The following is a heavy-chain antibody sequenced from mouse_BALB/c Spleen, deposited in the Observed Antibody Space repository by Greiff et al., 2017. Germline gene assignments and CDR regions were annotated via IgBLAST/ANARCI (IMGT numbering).Heavy chain of an antibody. CDR3: VSYGNYVYAMDY. CDR1: GFTFNTYA. Sequence: EVKLVESGGGLVQPKGSLKLSCAASGFTFNTYAMNWVRQAPGKGLEWVARIRSKSNNYATYYADSVKDRFTISRDDSQSMLYLQMNNLKTEDTAMYYCVSYGNYVYAMDYWGQGTSVTVSS. V-gene: IGHV10-1*02. CDR2: IRSKSNNYAT. J-gene: IGHJ4*01. D-gene: IGHD2-1*01.